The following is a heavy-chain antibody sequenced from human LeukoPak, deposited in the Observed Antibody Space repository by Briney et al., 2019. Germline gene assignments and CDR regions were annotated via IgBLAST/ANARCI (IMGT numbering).Heavy chain of an antibody. CDR1: GASISSHY. Sequence: SETLSLTCTASGASISSHYWSWIRQPPGKGLEWIANMYYSGSTNCNPTLKSRVTISADTDTSKNQFSLKVNSVTAVDAAVYYCARLPLEIYGMDVWGQGTTVIVSS. D-gene: IGHD5-24*01. V-gene: IGHV4-59*08. J-gene: IGHJ6*02. CDR3: ARLPLEIYGMDV. CDR2: MYYSGST.